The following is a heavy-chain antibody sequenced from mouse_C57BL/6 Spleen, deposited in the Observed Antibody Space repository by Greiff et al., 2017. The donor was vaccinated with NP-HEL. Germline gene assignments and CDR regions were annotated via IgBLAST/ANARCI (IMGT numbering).Heavy chain of an antibody. CDR1: GFSLTSYG. CDR2: IWSDGST. V-gene: IGHV2-6*03. Sequence: VKLVESGPGLVAPSQSLSITCTVSGFSLTSYGVHWVRQPPGKGLEWLVVIWSDGSTTYNSALKSRLSISKDNSKSHVFLKMNSLQTDDTAMYYCARPLYYGSSYALAYWGQGTLVTVSA. J-gene: IGHJ3*01. CDR3: ARPLYYGSSYALAY. D-gene: IGHD1-1*01.